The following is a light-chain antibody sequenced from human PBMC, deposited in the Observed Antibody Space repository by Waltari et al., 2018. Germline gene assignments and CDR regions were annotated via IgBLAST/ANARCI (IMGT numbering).Light chain of an antibody. V-gene: IGLV1-44*01. CDR3: ASWDDSLSVNV. CDR1: NSNIGRHP. Sequence: QSILTQPPSVSGAPGQRVFISCSGSNSNIGRHPVNWYQHPPGAAPRLFIYGNDQRASGVPGRVSGSKSGTSASLAISDLQFDDEADYYCASWDDSLSVNVFGSGTKVTVL. CDR2: GND. J-gene: IGLJ6*01.